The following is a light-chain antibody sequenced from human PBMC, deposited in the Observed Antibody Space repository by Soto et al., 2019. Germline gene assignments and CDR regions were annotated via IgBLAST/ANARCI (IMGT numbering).Light chain of an antibody. CDR2: EVS. V-gene: IGLV2-8*01. CDR1: SSDVGGYNY. Sequence: QSALTQPPSASGSPGQSVTISCTGTSSDVGGYNYVSWYQQHPGKAPKLMIYEVSKRPSGVPDRFSVSKSGNTASLTVSGLQAEDEVDYYCSSYAGSNNLVVFGGGTKLTVL. J-gene: IGLJ2*01. CDR3: SSYAGSNNLVV.